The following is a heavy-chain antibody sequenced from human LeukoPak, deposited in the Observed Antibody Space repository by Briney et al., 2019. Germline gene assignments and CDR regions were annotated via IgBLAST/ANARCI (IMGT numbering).Heavy chain of an antibody. CDR1: GYIFTDYG. CDR2: ISPSQGET. CDR3: ARDSTDYGLVPGLATTNTLDF. V-gene: IGHV1-18*01. D-gene: IGHD3-10*01. Sequence: ASVKVSCKTSGYIFTDYGISWVRQAPGQGLEWMGWISPSQGETNYVQKFQGRVTMTTDTSTTTAYMELRRLRSDDTAVYYCARDSTDYGLVPGLATTNTLDFWGQGTLVTVSS. J-gene: IGHJ4*02.